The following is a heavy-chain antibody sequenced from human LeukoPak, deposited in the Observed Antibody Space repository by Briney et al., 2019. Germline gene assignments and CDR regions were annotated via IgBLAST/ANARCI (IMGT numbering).Heavy chain of an antibody. D-gene: IGHD2-21*02. Sequence: GGSLRLSCAASGFTFSGSAMHWVRQASGKGLEWVGRIRSKANSYATAYAASVKGRFTISRDDSKNTAYLQMNSLKTEDTAVYYCARDAAFKAYCGGDCYSMGMDVWGQGTTVTVSS. V-gene: IGHV3-73*01. CDR2: IRSKANSYAT. J-gene: IGHJ6*02. CDR1: GFTFSGSA. CDR3: ARDAAFKAYCGGDCYSMGMDV.